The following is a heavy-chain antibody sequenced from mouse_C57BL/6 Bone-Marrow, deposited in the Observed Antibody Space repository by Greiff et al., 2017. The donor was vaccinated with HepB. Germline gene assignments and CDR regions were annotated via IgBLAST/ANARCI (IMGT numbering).Heavy chain of an antibody. Sequence: EVKLEESGPGLVKPSQSLSLTCSVTGYSITSGYYWNWIRQFPGNKLEWMGYISYDGSNNYNPSLKNRISITRDTSKNQFFLKLNSVTTEDTATYYCASYDGMDYWGQGTSVTVSS. D-gene: IGHD1-1*02. J-gene: IGHJ4*01. V-gene: IGHV3-6*01. CDR2: ISYDGSN. CDR1: GYSITSGYY. CDR3: ASYDGMDY.